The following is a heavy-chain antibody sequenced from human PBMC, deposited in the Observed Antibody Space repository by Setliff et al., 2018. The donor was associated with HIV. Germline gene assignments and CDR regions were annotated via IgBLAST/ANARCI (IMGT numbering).Heavy chain of an antibody. CDR2: INHSGST. V-gene: IGHV4-39*07. CDR3: AAWGPRYSYAPYFFDS. D-gene: IGHD5-18*01. J-gene: IGHJ4*02. Sequence: PSETLSLTCTASGGSISSSRYYWGWIRQPPGKGLEWIGEINHSGSTNYSPSLKSRVTISVDASRNQFSLRLSSVTAADTAVYYCAAWGPRYSYAPYFFDSWGQGTLVTVSS. CDR1: GGSISSSRYY.